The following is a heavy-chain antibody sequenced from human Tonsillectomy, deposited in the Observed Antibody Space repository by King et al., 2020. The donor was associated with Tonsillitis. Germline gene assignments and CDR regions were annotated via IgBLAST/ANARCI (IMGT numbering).Heavy chain of an antibody. V-gene: IGHV3-30-3*01. CDR1: GFTFSNYA. D-gene: IGHD6-19*01. CDR3: ARDMAVADDAFDI. CDR2: ISYDGSNK. J-gene: IGHJ3*02. Sequence: VQLVESGGGVVQPGRSLRLSCAASGFTFSNYAMHWVRQAPGKGLEWVAVISYDGSNKYHADSVKGRFTISRDNSKNTLYLQMNSLRAADTAVYYCARDMAVADDAFDIWGQGTMVTVSS.